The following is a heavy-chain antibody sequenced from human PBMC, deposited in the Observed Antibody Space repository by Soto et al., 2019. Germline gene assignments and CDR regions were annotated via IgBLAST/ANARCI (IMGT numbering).Heavy chain of an antibody. V-gene: IGHV4-59*01. CDR1: GGSISSYY. CDR3: ARSDGRY. Sequence: QVQLQESGPGLVKPSETLSLTCTVSGGSISSYYWSWIRQPPGKGLEWIGYIYYSGSTNYNPSLKSRVSISVDTSKNQFSLKLSSVTAADTSVYDCARSDGRYWGKGTLVTVSS. CDR2: IYYSGST. J-gene: IGHJ4*02.